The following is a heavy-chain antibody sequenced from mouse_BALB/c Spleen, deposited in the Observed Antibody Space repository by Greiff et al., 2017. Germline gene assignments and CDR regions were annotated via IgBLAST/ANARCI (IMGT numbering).Heavy chain of an antibody. Sequence: VQLQESGAELVRPGTSVKVSCKASGYAFTNYLIEWVKQRPGQGLEWIGVINPGSGGTNYNEKFKGKATLTADKSSSTAYMQLSSLTSDDSAVYFCAIDSSGPYYFDYWGQGTTLTVSS. CDR1: GYAFTNYL. CDR3: AIDSSGPYYFDY. J-gene: IGHJ2*01. D-gene: IGHD3-2*01. V-gene: IGHV1-54*01. CDR2: INPGSGGT.